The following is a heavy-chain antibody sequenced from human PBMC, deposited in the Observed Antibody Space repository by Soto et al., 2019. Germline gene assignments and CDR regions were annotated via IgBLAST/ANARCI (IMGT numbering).Heavy chain of an antibody. V-gene: IGHV3-74*01. J-gene: IGHJ5*02. CDR1: GFTFSNFW. Sequence: EGQLVESGGGLVQPGGSLRLSCAASGFTFSNFWVHWVRQAPGKGLVWVSRASPDGSSTSYADSVKGRFTISRDNAKNMLYMEMNSLRVDDTAVYYCASHGSGDYFWFDPWGQGTLVTVSS. CDR3: ASHGSGDYFWFDP. CDR2: ASPDGSST. D-gene: IGHD4-17*01.